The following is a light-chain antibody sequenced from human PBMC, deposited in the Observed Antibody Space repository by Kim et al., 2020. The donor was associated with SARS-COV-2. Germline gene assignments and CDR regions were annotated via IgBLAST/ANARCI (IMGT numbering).Light chain of an antibody. CDR2: GNT. CDR1: DSNIANTY. J-gene: IGLJ2*01. V-gene: IGLV1-47*02. CDR3: AAWDASLSARL. Sequence: GQRVTSSCSGGDSNIANTYVYWYQQLPGAAPKLLIYGNTQRPSRVPDRFSGSKSGTSASLAISELRPEDEADYYCAAWDASLSARLFGGGTQLTVL.